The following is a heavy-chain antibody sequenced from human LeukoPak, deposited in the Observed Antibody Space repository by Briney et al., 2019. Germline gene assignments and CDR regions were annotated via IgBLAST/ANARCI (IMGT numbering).Heavy chain of an antibody. D-gene: IGHD2-15*01. CDR3: ARSNVVVVAATPDAFDI. CDR1: GGTFSSYA. Sequence: ASVKVSCKASGGTFSSYAISWVRQAPGQGLEWMGWIIPIFGTANYAQKFQGRVTITTDESTSTAYMELSRLRSDDTAVYYCARSNVVVVAATPDAFDIWGQGTMVTVSS. V-gene: IGHV1-69*05. J-gene: IGHJ3*02. CDR2: IIPIFGTA.